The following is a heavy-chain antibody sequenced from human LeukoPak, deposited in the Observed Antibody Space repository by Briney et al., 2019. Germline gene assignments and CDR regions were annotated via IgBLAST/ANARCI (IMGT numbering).Heavy chain of an antibody. J-gene: IGHJ4*02. CDR1: GFTFSSYA. Sequence: GGSLRLSCAASGFTFSSYAMSWVRQAQGKGLEWVSAISGSGGTTYYADSVRGRFTISRDNSQNTLYLQMDSLRAEDTALYYCAKEYSGYDFDYWGQGILVTVSS. CDR2: ISGSGGTT. CDR3: AKEYSGYDFDY. V-gene: IGHV3-23*01. D-gene: IGHD5-12*01.